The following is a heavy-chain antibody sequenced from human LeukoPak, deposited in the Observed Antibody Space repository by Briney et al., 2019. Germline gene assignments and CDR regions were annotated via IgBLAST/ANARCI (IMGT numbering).Heavy chain of an antibody. D-gene: IGHD3-10*01. CDR3: ARMRYYYGFDP. Sequence: CGPVLVKSPETLTLTCTVSGWSRRNARRGGSGIRQPQGKALEWLSHIFSNHEKSYSTSLKSRLTLSQDTSKSPVVLTMTNMDPVDTATYYCARMRYYYGFDPWGQGTLVTVSS. CDR2: IFSNHEK. CDR1: GWSRRNARRG. V-gene: IGHV2-26*01. J-gene: IGHJ5*02.